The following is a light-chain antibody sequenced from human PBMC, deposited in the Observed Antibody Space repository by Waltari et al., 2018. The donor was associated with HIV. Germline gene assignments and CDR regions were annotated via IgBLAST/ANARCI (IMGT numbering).Light chain of an antibody. CDR3: QQYISYPFT. CDR2: RAS. J-gene: IGKJ4*01. Sequence: DIQMNQSPSSMSASVGDRVTITCRASASVSSSLAWYQQKPGKAPNLLIYRASTFESGVPSRFSGSGSGTEFTLTISSLQPDDFATYYCQQYISYPFTFGGGTKVEIK. V-gene: IGKV1-5*03. CDR1: ASVSSS.